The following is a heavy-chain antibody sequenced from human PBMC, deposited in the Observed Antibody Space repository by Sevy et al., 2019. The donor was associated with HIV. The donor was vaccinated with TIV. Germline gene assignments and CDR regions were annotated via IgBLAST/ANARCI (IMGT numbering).Heavy chain of an antibody. V-gene: IGHV3-66*02. J-gene: IGHJ4*02. CDR3: ASLMIVGDFDF. Sequence: GGSLRLSCTASGFTVSSSYMSWVRQAPGKGREWISVIYSGGSTFYADSVQGRFTISRDSSENTLYLQMNRLRTEDTAMYYCASLMIVGDFDFWGQGTLVTVSS. D-gene: IGHD3-22*01. CDR2: IYSGGST. CDR1: GFTVSSSY.